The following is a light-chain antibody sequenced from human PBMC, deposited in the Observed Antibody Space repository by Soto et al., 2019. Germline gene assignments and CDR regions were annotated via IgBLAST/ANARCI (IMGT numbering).Light chain of an antibody. V-gene: IGLV2-14*03. CDR2: DVS. Sequence: QSALTQPASVSGSPGQSITFSCTGASSDVGGFDHVYWYQQHPGKVPRLLISDVSSRPSGVSGRFSGTKSGNTASLTIAGLQAEDEADYYCNSFTTTNTYVFGTGTKLTVL. CDR3: NSFTTTNTYV. J-gene: IGLJ1*01. CDR1: SSDVGGFDH.